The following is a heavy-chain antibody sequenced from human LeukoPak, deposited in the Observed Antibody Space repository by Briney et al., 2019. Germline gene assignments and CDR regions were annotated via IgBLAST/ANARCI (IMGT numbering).Heavy chain of an antibody. CDR1: GGSISSGGYY. Sequence: PSETLSLTCTVSGGSISSGGYYWSWIRQHPGKGLEWIAYIYYSGSSSYNPSLKSRVTITVDTSKNQFSLKLSSVTAADTAVYYCARDYRFDSGYDLLDAFDVWGQGTVVTVSS. CDR2: IYYSGSS. J-gene: IGHJ3*01. D-gene: IGHD5-12*01. V-gene: IGHV4-31*03. CDR3: ARDYRFDSGYDLLDAFDV.